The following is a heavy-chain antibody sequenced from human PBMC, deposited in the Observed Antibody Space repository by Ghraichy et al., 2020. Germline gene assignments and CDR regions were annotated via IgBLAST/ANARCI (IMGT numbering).Heavy chain of an antibody. Sequence: SETLSLTCAVYGESFSGYFWTWIRQPPGKGLEWIGEIHPSGGTNYNPSLKSRTTISVDTSRHQFSLKLSSVTAADTAVYYCARAWDTLTHFDYWGQGGLVTVSS. CDR2: IHPSGGT. CDR1: GESFSGYF. J-gene: IGHJ4*02. D-gene: IGHD3-9*01. CDR3: ARAWDTLTHFDY. V-gene: IGHV4-34*01.